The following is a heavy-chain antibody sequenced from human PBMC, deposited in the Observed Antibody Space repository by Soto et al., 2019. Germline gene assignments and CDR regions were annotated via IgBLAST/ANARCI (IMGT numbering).Heavy chain of an antibody. V-gene: IGHV1-18*01. Sequence: GASVKVSCKASGYTFTSYAMHWVRQSPGQGLEWMGWISAYNGNTNYAQKLQGRVTMTTDTSTSTAYMELRSLRSDDTAVYYCARDYDILTGYSGNFDYWGQGTLVTVSS. CDR3: ARDYDILTGYSGNFDY. CDR2: ISAYNGNT. CDR1: GYTFTSYA. J-gene: IGHJ4*02. D-gene: IGHD3-9*01.